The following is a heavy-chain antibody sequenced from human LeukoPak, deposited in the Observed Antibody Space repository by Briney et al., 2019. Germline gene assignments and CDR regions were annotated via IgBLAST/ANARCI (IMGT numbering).Heavy chain of an antibody. CDR2: IWPDGTDK. Sequence: GGSLRLSCVASGFVFSDSGMHWVRQAPGKGLEGVALIWPDGTDKYYADSVKGRFTISRDKFKNTVYLEVNSVRAEDMAVYYCVKGGGYYSLFGDYWGQGTLVTVSS. V-gene: IGHV3-33*03. D-gene: IGHD2-21*01. CDR3: VKGGGYYSLFGDY. CDR1: GFVFSDSG. J-gene: IGHJ4*02.